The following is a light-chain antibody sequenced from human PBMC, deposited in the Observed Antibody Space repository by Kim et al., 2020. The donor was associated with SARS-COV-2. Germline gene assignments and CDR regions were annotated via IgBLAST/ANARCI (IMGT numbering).Light chain of an antibody. CDR1: TSDVGDYNY. J-gene: IGLJ2*01. V-gene: IGLV2-14*03. CDR3: SSYTTSSVV. Sequence: PGQSITFSCTGTTSDVGDYNYVSWYQQHPGKAPKLMIYDVSNRPSGVSNRFSGSKSGNTASLTISGLQAEDEADYYCSSYTTSSVVFGGGTQLTVL. CDR2: DVS.